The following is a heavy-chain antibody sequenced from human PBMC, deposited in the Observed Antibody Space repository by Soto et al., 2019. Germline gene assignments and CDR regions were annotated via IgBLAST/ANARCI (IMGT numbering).Heavy chain of an antibody. D-gene: IGHD6-25*01. Sequence: QVQLQESGPGLVKPSENLSLTCTVSGGSISSYYWSWIRQPPGKGLEWIGYIYYSGSTNYNPSLNSRVTISVDTSKNQFSLKLSSVTAADTAVYYCARPHGGSSGWDNWFDPWGQGTLVTVSS. J-gene: IGHJ5*02. V-gene: IGHV4-59*01. CDR3: ARPHGGSSGWDNWFDP. CDR2: IYYSGST. CDR1: GGSISSYY.